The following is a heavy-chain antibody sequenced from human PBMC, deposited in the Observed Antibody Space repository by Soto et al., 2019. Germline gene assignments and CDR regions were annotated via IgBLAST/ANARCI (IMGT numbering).Heavy chain of an antibody. J-gene: IGHJ6*02. CDR3: ARDPSTLHGDYDYYYYYGMDV. CDR1: GFTFSSYS. V-gene: IGHV3-21*01. CDR2: ISSSSSYI. Sequence: GGSLRLSCAASGFTFSSYSMNWVRQAPGKGLEWVSSISSSSSYIYYADSVKGRFTISRDNAKNSLYLRMNSLRAEDTAVYYCARDPSTLHGDYDYYYYYGMDVWGQGTTVTVSS. D-gene: IGHD4-17*01.